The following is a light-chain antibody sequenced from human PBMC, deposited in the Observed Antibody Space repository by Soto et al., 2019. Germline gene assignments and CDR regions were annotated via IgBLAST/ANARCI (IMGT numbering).Light chain of an antibody. J-gene: IGKJ4*01. V-gene: IGKV1-39*01. CDR3: QQSSSFPLT. CDR1: QSLNTC. Sequence: DIQMTQSPSSLSASIGDRVTITCRASQSLNTCLNWYQHKPGKAPDLLIYAASSLQSEVPSRFSGSGSGTDFTLTINSLTVEDVATYYCQQSSSFPLTFGGGTRVEIK. CDR2: AAS.